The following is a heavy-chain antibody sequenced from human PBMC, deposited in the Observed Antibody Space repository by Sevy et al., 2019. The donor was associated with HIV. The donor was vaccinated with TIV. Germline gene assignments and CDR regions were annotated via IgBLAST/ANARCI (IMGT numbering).Heavy chain of an antibody. D-gene: IGHD5-18*01. J-gene: IGHJ4*02. Sequence: GGSLRLSCTASKFTFSDYYMSWIRQAPGKGLEWVSYISSSSTYTNYADSVKGRFTISRDNAKNSLYLQLNSLRAEDTDVYYCARVRYNFGQKYFDYWGQGTLVTVSS. V-gene: IGHV3-11*06. CDR2: ISSSSTYT. CDR1: KFTFSDYY. CDR3: ARVRYNFGQKYFDY.